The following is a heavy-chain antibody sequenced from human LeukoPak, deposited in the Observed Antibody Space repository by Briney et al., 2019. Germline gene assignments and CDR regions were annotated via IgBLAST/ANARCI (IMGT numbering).Heavy chain of an antibody. CDR1: GYTFTDYY. CDR3: VRANFLYCSSSTCLFDY. D-gene: IGHD2-2*01. Sequence: EASVKVSCKASGYTFTDYYMHWVRQAPGQGFEWMGWINPNDGDTNYAQKFQGRVTMTRDTFISTAHMEVSRLRSDDTAVYYCVRANFLYCSSSTCLFDYWGQGTLVTVSS. J-gene: IGHJ4*02. CDR2: INPNDGDT. V-gene: IGHV1-2*02.